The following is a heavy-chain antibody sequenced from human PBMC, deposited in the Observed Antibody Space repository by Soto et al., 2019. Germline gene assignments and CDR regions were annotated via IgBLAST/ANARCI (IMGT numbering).Heavy chain of an antibody. CDR3: ARPRYDGSGTPFDH. Sequence: EVQLVESGGALVQPGGSLRLSCAASGFTFSSYWMHWVRQAPGKGLVWVSRINGDGSTTTYADSVKGRFIISRDNAKNMLYLQMNSLTAEDTAVYYWARPRYDGSGTPFDHWGQGTLGTVSS. J-gene: IGHJ4*02. V-gene: IGHV3-74*01. D-gene: IGHD3-22*01. CDR1: GFTFSSYW. CDR2: INGDGSTT.